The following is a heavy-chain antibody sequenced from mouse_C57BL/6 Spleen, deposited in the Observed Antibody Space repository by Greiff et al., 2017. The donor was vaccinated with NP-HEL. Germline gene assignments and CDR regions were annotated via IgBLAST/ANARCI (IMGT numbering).Heavy chain of an antibody. J-gene: IGHJ1*03. CDR2: IWRGGST. D-gene: IGHD2-2*01. V-gene: IGHV2-5*01. CDR1: GFSLTSYG. Sequence: QVQLKQSGPGLVQPSQSLSITCTVSGFSLTSYGVHWVRQSPGKGLEWLGVIWRGGSTDYNAAFMSRLSITKDNSKSQVFFKMNSLQADDTAIYYCAKGEYGYDRDWYFDVWGTGTTVTVSS. CDR3: AKGEYGYDRDWYFDV.